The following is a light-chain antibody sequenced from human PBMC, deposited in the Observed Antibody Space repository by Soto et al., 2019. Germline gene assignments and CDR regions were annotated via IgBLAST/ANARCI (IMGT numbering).Light chain of an antibody. Sequence: DIPMTQSPSSLSASVGDRVSITCRASQGVSAYLLWYQQTQGKAPKLLIYAASNLLSGVPARFSGSGSGTNVTITISRLPPADFGTYYCQQSYKTPHTFVQGTKLET. CDR3: QQSYKTPHT. J-gene: IGKJ2*01. CDR1: QGVSAY. CDR2: AAS. V-gene: IGKV1-39*01.